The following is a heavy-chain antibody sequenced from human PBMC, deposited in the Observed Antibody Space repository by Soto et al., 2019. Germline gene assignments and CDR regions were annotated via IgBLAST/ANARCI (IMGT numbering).Heavy chain of an antibody. CDR1: GFTDYY. V-gene: IGHV1-2*02. J-gene: IGHJ6*02. Sequence: EASVKVSCKASGFTDYYIHWVRQAPGQGLEWMGWVNPNSGGTNYAQKFQGRVAMTRDTFVSTAYMELTRLQSDDTAVYYCAREGSADYGSYGMDVWGQGTTVTVSS. CDR3: AREGSADYGSYGMDV. D-gene: IGHD4-17*01. CDR2: VNPNSGGT.